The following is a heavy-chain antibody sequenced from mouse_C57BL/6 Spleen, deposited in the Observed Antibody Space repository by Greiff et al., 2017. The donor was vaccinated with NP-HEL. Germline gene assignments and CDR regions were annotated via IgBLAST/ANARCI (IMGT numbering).Heavy chain of an antibody. CDR3: ARSDGNGYFDY. V-gene: IGHV1-82*01. Sequence: QVQLQQSGPELVKPGASVKISCKASGYAFSSSWMNWVKQRPGKGLEWIGRIYPGDGDTNYNGKFKGKATLTADKSSSTAYMQLSSLTSEDSAVYFCARSDGNGYFDYWGNGATLTVSS. CDR2: IYPGDGDT. J-gene: IGHJ2*01. CDR1: GYAFSSSW. D-gene: IGHD2-1*01.